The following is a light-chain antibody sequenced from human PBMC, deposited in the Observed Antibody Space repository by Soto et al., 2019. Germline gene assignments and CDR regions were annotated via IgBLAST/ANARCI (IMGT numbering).Light chain of an antibody. Sequence: ALAQPASVSGSPGQSITISCTGTTSDLGGYNYVSWYQQHPGKVPKLMIYEVSNRPSGVSNRFSGSKSGNTASLTISGLQAEDEAAYYCFSYTTSSAPYVFGTGTKVTVL. CDR1: TSDLGGYNY. V-gene: IGLV2-14*01. CDR2: EVS. CDR3: FSYTTSSAPYV. J-gene: IGLJ1*01.